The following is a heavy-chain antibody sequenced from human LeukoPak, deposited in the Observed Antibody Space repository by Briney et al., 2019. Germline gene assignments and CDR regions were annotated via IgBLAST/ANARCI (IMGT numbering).Heavy chain of an antibody. CDR1: GFTFIKYS. V-gene: IGHV3-21*01. D-gene: IGHD6-13*01. CDR2: ISSSSSYI. CDR3: ARVWSPPYTSSWPYYFDN. J-gene: IGHJ4*02. Sequence: PGGSLRLSCAASGFTFIKYSMTWVRQAPGKGLEWVSSISSSSSYIYYADSVKGRFTISRDNAKSSLILRLNSLRAEDTAVYYCARVWSPPYTSSWPYYFDNWGQGTLVTVSS.